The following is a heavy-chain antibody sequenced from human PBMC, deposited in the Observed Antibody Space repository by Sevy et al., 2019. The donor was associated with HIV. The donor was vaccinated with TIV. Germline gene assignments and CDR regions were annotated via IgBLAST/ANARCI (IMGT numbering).Heavy chain of an antibody. CDR3: AKVTTDYFDY. CDR1: GFTFSSYA. V-gene: IGHV3-23*01. CDR2: IRGSGGST. J-gene: IGHJ4*02. Sequence: GGSLRLSCAASGFTFSSYAMSWVRQAPGKGLEWVSAIRGSGGSTYYADSVKGRFTISRDNTKNTLYLQMNSLRAEDTAVYYCAKVTTDYFDYWGQGTLVTVSS. D-gene: IGHD4-4*01.